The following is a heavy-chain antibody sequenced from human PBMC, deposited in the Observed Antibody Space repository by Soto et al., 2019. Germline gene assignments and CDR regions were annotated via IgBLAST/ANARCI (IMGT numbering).Heavy chain of an antibody. CDR2: ISSSSSYT. CDR1: GFPFSDYY. Sequence: GGSLGLSCAASGFPFSDYYMSWIRQAPGKGLEWVSYISSSSSYTNYADSVKGRFTISRDNAKNSLYLQMNSLRAEDTAVYYCARVVHYYGSGSYYGPYFDYWGQGTLVTVSS. D-gene: IGHD3-10*01. CDR3: ARVVHYYGSGSYYGPYFDY. V-gene: IGHV3-11*05. J-gene: IGHJ4*02.